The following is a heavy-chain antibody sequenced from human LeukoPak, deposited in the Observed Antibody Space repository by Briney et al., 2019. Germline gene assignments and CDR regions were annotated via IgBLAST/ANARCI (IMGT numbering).Heavy chain of an antibody. CDR3: ARLNYYGSGTYYWFDP. D-gene: IGHD3-10*01. CDR1: GGSLSTHH. CDR2: ISNSGNT. Sequence: SETLSLTCVVSGGSLSTHHWSWIRQPPGKGLEWIGYISNSGNTNYNPSLKSRVTISVDTSKNQFPLKLSSVTAADTAVYYCARLNYYGSGTYYWFDPWGQGTLVTVSS. J-gene: IGHJ5*02. V-gene: IGHV4-59*11.